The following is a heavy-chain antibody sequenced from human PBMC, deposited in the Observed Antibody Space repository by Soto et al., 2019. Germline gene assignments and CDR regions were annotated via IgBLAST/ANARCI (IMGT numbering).Heavy chain of an antibody. CDR2: INTDGSST. D-gene: IGHD6-13*01. CDR1: GFTFSRFW. V-gene: IGHV3-74*01. CDR3: TRDPGAYSSTWSFYFDS. Sequence: GGSLRLSCAASGFTFSRFWMHWVRQAPGKGLVWVSRINTDGSSTTYADSVKGRFTISRDNAKNTLYLQMDSLRAEDTGVYYCTRDPGAYSSTWSFYFDSWGQGTLVTVSS. J-gene: IGHJ4*02.